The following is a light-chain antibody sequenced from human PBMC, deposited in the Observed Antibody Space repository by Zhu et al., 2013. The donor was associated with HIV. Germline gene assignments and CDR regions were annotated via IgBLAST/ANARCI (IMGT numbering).Light chain of an antibody. J-gene: IGKJ4*01. V-gene: IGKV1-39*01. CDR2: STS. CDR1: QNINHY. Sequence: DIQMTQSPSSLSASVGDRVTITCRTSQNINHYLNWYQQKPGKAPNVLIYSTSSLQSGVPSRFSGSGSGTVFTLTISSLQPEDFATYYCQQSHSIPLTFAGGTKVEIK. CDR3: QQSHSIPLT.